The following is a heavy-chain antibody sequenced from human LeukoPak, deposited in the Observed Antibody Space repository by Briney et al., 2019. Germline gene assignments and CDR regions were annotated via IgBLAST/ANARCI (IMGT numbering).Heavy chain of an antibody. V-gene: IGHV3-7*01. CDR1: GFTFNNYW. Sequence: GGSLRLSCAASGFTFNNYWMSWVRQAPGKGLEWVANIKPDGSEKFYVDSLKGRFTVSRDDAKNPLYLQMNSLRAEDTAVYYCARARGSSGWYERDAFDIWGQGTMVTVSS. D-gene: IGHD6-19*01. CDR2: IKPDGSEK. CDR3: ARARGSSGWYERDAFDI. J-gene: IGHJ3*02.